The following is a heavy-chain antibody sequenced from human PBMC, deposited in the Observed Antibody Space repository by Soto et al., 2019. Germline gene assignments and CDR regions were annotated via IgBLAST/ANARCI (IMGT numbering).Heavy chain of an antibody. J-gene: IGHJ6*02. Sequence: PGGSLRLSCAASGFTFSSYEMNWVRQAPGKGLEWGSYISSSDSTIYYADSVKGRFTISRDNAKNSLYLQMNSLRAEDTAVYYCARDPRSYDFWSGEYYYYGMDVWGQGTTVTVSS. D-gene: IGHD3-3*01. CDR1: GFTFSSYE. CDR2: ISSSDSTI. CDR3: ARDPRSYDFWSGEYYYYGMDV. V-gene: IGHV3-48*03.